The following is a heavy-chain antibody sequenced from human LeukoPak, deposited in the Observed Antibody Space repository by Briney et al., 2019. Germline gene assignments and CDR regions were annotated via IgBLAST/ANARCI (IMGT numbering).Heavy chain of an antibody. D-gene: IGHD2-8*01. CDR2: ISSSGSTI. J-gene: IGHJ4*02. CDR3: ARDHCTNGVCSFFY. CDR1: GLTFSDYY. V-gene: IGHV3-11*01. Sequence: GGSLTLSCAASGLTFSDYYMSWIRQAPGKGLEWVSYISSSGSTIYYADSVKGRFTISRDNAKNSLYLEMNSLRAEDMAVYYCARDHCTNGVCSFFYWGQGTLVTVSS.